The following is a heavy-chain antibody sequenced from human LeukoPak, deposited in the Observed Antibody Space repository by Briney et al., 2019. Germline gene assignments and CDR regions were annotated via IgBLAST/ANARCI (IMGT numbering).Heavy chain of an antibody. J-gene: IGHJ4*02. CDR2: IYSGGST. D-gene: IGHD3-3*01. CDR1: GFTVSSNY. CDR3: AVGGRDFWSGYMDS. Sequence: GGSLRLSCAASGFTVSSNYMSWVRQAPGKGLEWVSVIYSGGSTYYADSVKGRFTISRDNSKNTLYLQMNSLRAEDTAIYYCAVGGRDFWSGYMDSWGQGNLVTVPS. V-gene: IGHV3-53*01.